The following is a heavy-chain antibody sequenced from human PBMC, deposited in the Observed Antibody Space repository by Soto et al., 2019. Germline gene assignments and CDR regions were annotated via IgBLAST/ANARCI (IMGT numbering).Heavy chain of an antibody. Sequence: SATLSLTGTVSCGSIISGGYYCSWIRQHPGEGLEWIGYIYYSGSTYYNPSLKSRVTISVDTSKDQFSLKLSSVTAADTAVYYCAVTYYYDSSGYQIDYWGQGTLVTVSS. D-gene: IGHD3-22*01. V-gene: IGHV4-31*03. CDR1: CGSIISGGYY. CDR2: IYYSGST. CDR3: AVTYYYDSSGYQIDY. J-gene: IGHJ4*02.